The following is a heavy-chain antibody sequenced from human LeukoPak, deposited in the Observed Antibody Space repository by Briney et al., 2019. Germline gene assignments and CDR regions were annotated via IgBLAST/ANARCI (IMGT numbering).Heavy chain of an antibody. D-gene: IGHD3-10*01. J-gene: IGHJ4*02. CDR1: GYTFTSYG. CDR2: ISAYNGNT. Sequence: VASVKVSCKASGYTFTSYGISWVRQAPGQGLEWMGWISAYNGNTNYAQKLQGRVTMTTDTSTSTAYMELRSLRSDDTAVYYCARGELWFGELLSFDYWGQGTLVTVSS. V-gene: IGHV1-18*01. CDR3: ARGELWFGELLSFDY.